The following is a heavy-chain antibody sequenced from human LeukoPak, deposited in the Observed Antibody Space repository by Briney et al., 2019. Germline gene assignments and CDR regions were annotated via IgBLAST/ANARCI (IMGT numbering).Heavy chain of an antibody. Sequence: SETLSLTCAVYGGSFSGYSWNWIRQPPGKGLEWIGEINHSGSSNYSPSLKSRVTISLDTSQNQFSLKLTSITAADTAVYYCARGPMRSWFDPWGQGTLVTVSA. CDR2: INHSGSS. V-gene: IGHV4-34*01. CDR3: ARGPMRSWFDP. CDR1: GGSFSGYS. J-gene: IGHJ5*02.